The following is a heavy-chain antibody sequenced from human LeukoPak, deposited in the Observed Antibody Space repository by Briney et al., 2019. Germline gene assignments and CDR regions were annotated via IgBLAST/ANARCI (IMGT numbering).Heavy chain of an antibody. CDR3: AREAYYYDSSGQNTLGY. D-gene: IGHD3-22*01. J-gene: IGHJ4*02. Sequence: SETLSLTCGVYGGSLSGHFWSWIRQPPGKGLEWIGEISHSGSTTYNPSLKSRVTISLDTSKNQFSLKLSSVTAADTAVYYCAREAYYYDSSGQNTLGYWGQGTLVTVSS. CDR1: GGSLSGHF. V-gene: IGHV4-34*01. CDR2: ISHSGST.